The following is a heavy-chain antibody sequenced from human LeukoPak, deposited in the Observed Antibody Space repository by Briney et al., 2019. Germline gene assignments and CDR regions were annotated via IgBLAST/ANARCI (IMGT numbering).Heavy chain of an antibody. V-gene: IGHV4-39*07. J-gene: IGHJ4*02. CDR1: GGSISSSYYY. CDR3: ARVRRVGYNSPDY. Sequence: SETLSLTCTVSGGSISSSYYYWGWIRQPPGKGLEWIGSIYYSGTTYYNPSLKSRVTISVDTSKNQFSLKLSSVTAADTAVYYCARVRRVGYNSPDYWGQGTLVTVSS. CDR2: IYYSGTT. D-gene: IGHD5-24*01.